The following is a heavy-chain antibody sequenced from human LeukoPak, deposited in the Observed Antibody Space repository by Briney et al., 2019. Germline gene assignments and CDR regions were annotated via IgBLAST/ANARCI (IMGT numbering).Heavy chain of an antibody. Sequence: ASVKVSCKASGGTFSSYAISWVRQAPGQGLEWMAWISAYNGNTKYAQKFQGRVTMIPDTYTSTAYLEMRTMRSDDTAVYYCARDRLRFGELLGYFDYWGQGTLVTVSS. V-gene: IGHV1-18*01. CDR1: GGTFSSYA. J-gene: IGHJ4*02. D-gene: IGHD3-10*01. CDR2: ISAYNGNT. CDR3: ARDRLRFGELLGYFDY.